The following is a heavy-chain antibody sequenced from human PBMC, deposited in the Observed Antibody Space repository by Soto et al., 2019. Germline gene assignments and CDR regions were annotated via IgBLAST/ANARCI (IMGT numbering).Heavy chain of an antibody. J-gene: IGHJ4*02. CDR2: ISHDGGTK. CDR1: GFTLSAFA. Sequence: GGSLRLSCAASGFTLSAFAMHWVRQAPGKGLESVAVISHDGGTKLYADSVRGRFTISRDTSENTLHLQMTSLRPEDTAVYHCARVAYSWNFVGSYLDYWGQGTLVTVSS. CDR3: ARVAYSWNFVGSYLDY. V-gene: IGHV3-30*01. D-gene: IGHD1-26*01.